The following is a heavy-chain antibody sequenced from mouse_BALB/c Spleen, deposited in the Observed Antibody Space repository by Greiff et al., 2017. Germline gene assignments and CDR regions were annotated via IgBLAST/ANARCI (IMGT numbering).Heavy chain of an antibody. J-gene: IGHJ3*01. D-gene: IGHD2-4*01. Sequence: VQLQQSGAELVRPGSSVKISCKASGYAFSSYWMNWVKQRPGQGLEWIGQIYPGDGDTNYNGKFKGKATLTADKSSSTAYMQLSSLTSEDSAVYFCARSYYDYGAWFAYWGQGTLVTVSA. V-gene: IGHV1-80*01. CDR3: ARSYYDYGAWFAY. CDR1: GYAFSSYW. CDR2: IYPGDGDT.